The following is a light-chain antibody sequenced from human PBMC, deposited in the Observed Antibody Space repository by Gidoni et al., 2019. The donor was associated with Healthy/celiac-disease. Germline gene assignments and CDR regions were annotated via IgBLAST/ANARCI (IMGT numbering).Light chain of an antibody. J-gene: IGLJ2*01. CDR2: DVS. CDR3: SSYTSSSTLVV. V-gene: IGLV2-14*03. CDR1: SSDVGGYNY. Sequence: TISCTGTSSDVGGYNYVSWYQQHPGKAPKLMIYDVSNRPSGVSNRFSGSKSGNTASLTISGLQAEDAADYYCSSYTSSSTLVVFGGGTKLTVL.